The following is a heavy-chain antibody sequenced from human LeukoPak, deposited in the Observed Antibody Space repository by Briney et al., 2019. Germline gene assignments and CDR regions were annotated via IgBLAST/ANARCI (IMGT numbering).Heavy chain of an antibody. J-gene: IGHJ4*02. Sequence: GGSLRLSCAVSGVTFSSYSMNWVRQAPGKGLEWVSSISSSGSHIYYADSVKGRFTISRDNAKNSLYLQMNSLRAEDTAVYYCVTDRATQYFDYWGQGTLVSVSS. CDR2: ISSSGSHI. V-gene: IGHV3-21*01. CDR3: VTDRATQYFDY. CDR1: GVTFSSYS. D-gene: IGHD2-15*01.